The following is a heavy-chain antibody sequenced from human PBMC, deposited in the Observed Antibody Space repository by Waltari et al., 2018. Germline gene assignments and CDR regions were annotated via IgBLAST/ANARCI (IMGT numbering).Heavy chain of an antibody. V-gene: IGHV3-33*01. CDR3: ATHQQLGPPSYYYYGMDV. Sequence: QVQLVESGGGVVQPGRSLRLSCAASGFTFSSYGMHWVRQAPGLGLEWVAVIWYDGSNKDYADSVKGRFTISRDNSKNTLYLQMNSLRAEDTAVYYCATHQQLGPPSYYYYGMDVWGQGTTVTVSS. J-gene: IGHJ6*02. D-gene: IGHD6-13*01. CDR1: GFTFSSYG. CDR2: IWYDGSNK.